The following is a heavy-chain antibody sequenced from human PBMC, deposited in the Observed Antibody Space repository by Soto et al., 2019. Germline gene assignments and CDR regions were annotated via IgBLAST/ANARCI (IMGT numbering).Heavy chain of an antibody. J-gene: IGHJ2*01. V-gene: IGHV1-46*01. CDR2: INPSGGTT. CDR1: GYSFTSSY. D-gene: IGHD3-22*01. Sequence: QVQLVQSGAEVKKPGASVKISCKASGYSFTSSYMHWVRQAPGQGLEWMGIINPSGGTTRYAEKFQGRVSMTRDTSTSTVYMELSSLRSEDTAVYYCATYYDSSGSDYWYFDLWGRGTLVTVSS. CDR3: ATYYDSSGSDYWYFDL.